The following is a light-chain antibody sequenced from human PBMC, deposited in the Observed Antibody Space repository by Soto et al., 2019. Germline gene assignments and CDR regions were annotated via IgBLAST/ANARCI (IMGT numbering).Light chain of an antibody. J-gene: IGKJ3*01. Sequence: DIQMTQSPLSLSASVGESVTITCRASQNISHFLNWYQQKPGKPPRLLIFGTSNLQSGVPSRFRGSRSETDFILTISGLKPEDFSTYICQQSYRSPLNFGPGT. CDR2: GTS. CDR1: QNISHF. V-gene: IGKV1-39*01. CDR3: QQSYRSPLN.